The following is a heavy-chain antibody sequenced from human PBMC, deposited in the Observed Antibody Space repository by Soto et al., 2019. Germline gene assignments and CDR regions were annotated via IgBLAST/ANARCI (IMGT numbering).Heavy chain of an antibody. CDR3: ARGPGSLRP. J-gene: IGHJ5*02. D-gene: IGHD1-1*01. V-gene: IGHV6-1*01. CDR1: GDSVSSNSAA. Sequence: SQTLSLTCAISGDSVSSNSAAWNWIRLSPSRGLEWLGRTYYRSKWYSDYAVSVKSRISIKSDTSKNQFSLQLNSVTPDDTAVYYCARGPGSLRPWGQGTLVTVSS. CDR2: TYYRSKWYS.